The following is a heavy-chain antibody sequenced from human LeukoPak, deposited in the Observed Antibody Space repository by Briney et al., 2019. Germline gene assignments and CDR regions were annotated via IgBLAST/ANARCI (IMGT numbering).Heavy chain of an antibody. V-gene: IGHV3-33*01. CDR3: AGGDRIAAAGKGVDY. J-gene: IGHJ4*02. CDR1: GFTFSDYG. CDR2: IWYDGSKK. Sequence: GRSLRLSCAASGFTFSDYGMHWVRQGPGKGLEWVALIWYDGSKKYYADSVKGRFIISRDNAKNSLYLQMNSLRAEDTAVYYCAGGDRIAAAGKGVDYWGQGTLVTVSS. D-gene: IGHD6-13*01.